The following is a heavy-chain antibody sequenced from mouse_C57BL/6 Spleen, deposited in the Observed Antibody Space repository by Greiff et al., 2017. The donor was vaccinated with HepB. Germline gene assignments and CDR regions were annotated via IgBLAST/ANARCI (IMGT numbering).Heavy chain of an antibody. CDR3: ARHHPYWYFDV. V-gene: IGHV5-6*01. CDR2: ISSGGSYT. CDR1: GFTFSSYG. J-gene: IGHJ1*03. Sequence: EVKLMESGGDLVKPGGSLKLSCAASGFTFSSYGMSWVRQTPDKRLEWVATISSGGSYTYYPDSVKGRFTISRDNAKNTLYLQMSSLKSEDTAMYYCARHHPYWYFDVWGTGTTVTVSS.